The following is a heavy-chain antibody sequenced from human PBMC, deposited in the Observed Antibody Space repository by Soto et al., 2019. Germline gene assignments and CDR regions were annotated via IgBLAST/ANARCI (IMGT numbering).Heavy chain of an antibody. CDR2: IYNSATT. V-gene: IGHV4-59*01. J-gene: IGHJ4*02. CDR1: GDSISTYY. Sequence: SETLSLTCTVSGDSISTYYWTWIRQPPGKGLEWIGYIYNSATTKYNPSLKSRVTISVDTSKNQFSLKLSSVTTADTAVYYCARGRFDFIWGTPAPYLDYWGQGALVTVSS. CDR3: ARGRFDFIWGTPAPYLDY. D-gene: IGHD3-16*01.